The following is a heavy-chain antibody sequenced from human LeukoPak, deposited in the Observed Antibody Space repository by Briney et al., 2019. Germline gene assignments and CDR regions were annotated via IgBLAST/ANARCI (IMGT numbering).Heavy chain of an antibody. CDR2: IYYSGST. CDR1: GGSISSSSYY. Sequence: SETLSLTCTVSGGSISSSSYYWGWIRQPPGKGLEWIGSIYYSGSTYYNPSLKSRVTISVDTSKNQFSLKLSSVTAADTAVYYCARGSSTYYDILTGYYREAPLDYWGQGNLVTVSS. J-gene: IGHJ4*02. CDR3: ARGSSTYYDILTGYYREAPLDY. D-gene: IGHD3-9*01. V-gene: IGHV4-39*01.